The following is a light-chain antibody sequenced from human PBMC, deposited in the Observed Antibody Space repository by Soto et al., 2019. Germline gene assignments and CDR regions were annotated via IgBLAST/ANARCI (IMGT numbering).Light chain of an antibody. CDR1: QSVSSY. CDR3: QQRSSWPLT. J-gene: IGKJ4*01. Sequence: EIVLTQSPATLSLSPGERATLSCRASQSVSSYLAWYQQRPGQVPRLLIFDASKRATGIPARFSGSGSGTDFTLIINSLDPEVFAVYYCQQRSSWPLTFGGGTKVEIK. V-gene: IGKV3-11*01. CDR2: DAS.